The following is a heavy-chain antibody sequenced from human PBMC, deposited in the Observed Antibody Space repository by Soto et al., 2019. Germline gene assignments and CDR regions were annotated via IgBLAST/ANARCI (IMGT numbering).Heavy chain of an antibody. V-gene: IGHV1-3*01. J-gene: IGHJ4*02. Sequence: GASVKVSCKASGYTFTSYAMHWVRQAPGQRLEWMGWINAGNGNTKYSQKFQGRVTITRDTSASTAYMELSSLRSEDTAVYYCAIYYDFWSGHGPQYYFDYWGQGTLVTVSS. CDR2: INAGNGNT. CDR3: AIYYDFWSGHGPQYYFDY. CDR1: GYTFTSYA. D-gene: IGHD3-3*01.